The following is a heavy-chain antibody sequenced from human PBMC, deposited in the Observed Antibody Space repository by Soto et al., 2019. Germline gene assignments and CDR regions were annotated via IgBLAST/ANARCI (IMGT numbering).Heavy chain of an antibody. Sequence: ASVKVSCKASGYTFTSYGISWVRQAPGQGLEWMGWISAYNGNTNYAQKLQGRVTMTTGTSTSTAYMELRSLRSDDTAVYYCAYKDCSGGSCYSSFDYWGQGTLVTVSS. D-gene: IGHD2-15*01. J-gene: IGHJ4*02. CDR1: GYTFTSYG. CDR3: AYKDCSGGSCYSSFDY. V-gene: IGHV1-18*01. CDR2: ISAYNGNT.